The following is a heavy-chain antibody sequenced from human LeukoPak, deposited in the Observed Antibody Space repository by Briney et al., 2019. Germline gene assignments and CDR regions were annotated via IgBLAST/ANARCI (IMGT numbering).Heavy chain of an antibody. V-gene: IGHV4-59*08. J-gene: IGHJ3*02. D-gene: IGHD5-12*01. CDR1: GGSISGYY. CDR3: ASGGSIGGYDLADDAFDI. CDR2: IYYSGST. Sequence: KPSETLSLTCTVSGGSISGYYWSWIRQPPGKGLEWIGYIYYSGSTNYNPSLKSRVTISVDTSKNQFSLKLSSVTAADTAVYYCASGGSIGGYDLADDAFDIWGQGTMVTVSS.